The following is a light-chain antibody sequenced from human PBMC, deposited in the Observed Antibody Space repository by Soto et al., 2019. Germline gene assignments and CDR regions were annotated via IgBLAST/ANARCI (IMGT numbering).Light chain of an antibody. V-gene: IGLV2-14*01. CDR3: GSYTRTSSYV. CDR1: SSDIGNYDY. J-gene: IGLJ1*01. CDR2: EVS. Sequence: QSALTQPASVSGSPGQSITISCTGTSSDIGNYDYVSWYQQHPGKAPKLLISEVSNRPSGVSFRFSGSKSGTTASLTISGLQAEDEADYYCGSYTRTSSYVFGGGTKVTVL.